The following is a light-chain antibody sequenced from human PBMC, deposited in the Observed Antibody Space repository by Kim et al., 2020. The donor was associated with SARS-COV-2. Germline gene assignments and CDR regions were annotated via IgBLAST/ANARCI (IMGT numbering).Light chain of an antibody. Sequence: QSALTPPPSASGSPGQTVTISCTGTSSDVGGYNYFSWYQQHPGKAPKLMIYEVNKRPSGVPDRFSGSKSGNTASLTVAGLQAEDAADYYCSSYAGSNNWVFGGGTQLTVL. CDR2: EVN. V-gene: IGLV2-8*01. CDR1: SSDVGGYNY. CDR3: SSYAGSNNWV. J-gene: IGLJ3*02.